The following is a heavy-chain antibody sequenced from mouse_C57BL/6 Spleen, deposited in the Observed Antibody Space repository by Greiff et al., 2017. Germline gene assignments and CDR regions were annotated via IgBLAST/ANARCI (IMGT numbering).Heavy chain of an antibody. CDR2: INYDGSST. V-gene: IGHV5-16*01. D-gene: IGHD2-3*01. J-gene: IGHJ2*01. CDR1: GFTFSDYY. CDR3: ARDLDGYYFDY. Sequence: EVKLMESEGGLVQPGRSMKLSCTASGFTFSDYYMAWVRQVPEKGLEWVANINYDGSSTYYLDSLKSRFIISRDNAKNILYLQMSSLKSEDTATYYCARDLDGYYFDYWGQGTTLTVSS.